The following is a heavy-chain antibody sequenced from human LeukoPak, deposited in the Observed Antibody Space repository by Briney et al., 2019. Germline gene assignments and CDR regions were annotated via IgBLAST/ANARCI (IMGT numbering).Heavy chain of an antibody. CDR3: ARDQYSSGWYYFDY. CDR1: GGSISSGGYY. D-gene: IGHD6-19*01. V-gene: IGHV4-39*07. Sequence: PSETLSLTCTVSGGSISSGGYYWGWIRQPPGKGLEWIGSIYYSGGTYYNPSLKSRVTISVDTSKNQFSLKLSSVTAADTAVYYCARDQYSSGWYYFDYWGQGTLVTVSS. CDR2: IYYSGGT. J-gene: IGHJ4*02.